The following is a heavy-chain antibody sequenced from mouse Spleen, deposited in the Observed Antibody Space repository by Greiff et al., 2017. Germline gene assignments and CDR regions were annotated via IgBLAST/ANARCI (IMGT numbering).Heavy chain of an antibody. Sequence: QVQLQQSGPGLVQPSQSLSITCTVSGFSLTSYGVHWVRQSPGKGLEWLGVIWSGGSTDYNAAFISRLSISKDNSKSQVFFKMNSLQADDTAIYYCARIVTWYFDVWGTGTTVTVSS. D-gene: IGHD2-1*01. CDR2: IWSGGST. J-gene: IGHJ1*03. V-gene: IGHV2-2*01. CDR1: GFSLTSYG. CDR3: ARIVTWYFDV.